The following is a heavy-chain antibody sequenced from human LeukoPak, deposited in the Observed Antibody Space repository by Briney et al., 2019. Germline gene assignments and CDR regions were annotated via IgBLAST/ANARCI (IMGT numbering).Heavy chain of an antibody. V-gene: IGHV4-4*07. J-gene: IGHJ6*03. D-gene: IGHD3-10*01. CDR3: ARDHGSGSFNYYYMDV. Sequence: SETLSLTCTVSGGSISSYYWSWIRQPAGKGVEWIGRIYTSGSTNYNPSLKSRVTMSVDTSKNQFSLKLSSVTAADTAVYYCARDHGSGSFNYYYMDVWGKGTTVTISS. CDR2: IYTSGST. CDR1: GGSISSYY.